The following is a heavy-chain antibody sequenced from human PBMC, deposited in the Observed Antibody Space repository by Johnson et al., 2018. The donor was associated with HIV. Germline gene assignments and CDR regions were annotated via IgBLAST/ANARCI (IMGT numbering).Heavy chain of an antibody. J-gene: IGHJ3*02. Sequence: QVQLVESGGGVVRPGGSLRLSCAASGFTFSSYDMHWVRQAPGKGLEWVAFIRYDGSDKYYADSVKGRFTISRDNSKNTLYLKMNSLRAEDTAVYYCARGGYYYDSYDAFDIWGQGTMVTVSS. CDR2: IRYDGSDK. CDR3: ARGGYYYDSYDAFDI. V-gene: IGHV3-30*02. CDR1: GFTFSSYD. D-gene: IGHD3-22*01.